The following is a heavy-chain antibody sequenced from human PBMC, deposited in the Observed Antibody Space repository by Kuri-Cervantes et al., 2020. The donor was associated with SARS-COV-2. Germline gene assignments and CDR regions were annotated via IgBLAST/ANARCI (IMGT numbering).Heavy chain of an antibody. D-gene: IGHD4/OR15-4a*01. CDR1: GFNFSTTD. CDR3: ATDRAGAHDF. CDR2: ISSDGKNK. Sequence: GGSLRLSCVASGFNFSTTDMNWVRQAPGKGLEWVTFISSDGKNKKCMASGKGRFTISRDNSQNTLHLQMKSLRDEDTAIYYCATDRAGAHDFWGQGTLVTVSS. J-gene: IGHJ4*02. V-gene: IGHV3-30*03.